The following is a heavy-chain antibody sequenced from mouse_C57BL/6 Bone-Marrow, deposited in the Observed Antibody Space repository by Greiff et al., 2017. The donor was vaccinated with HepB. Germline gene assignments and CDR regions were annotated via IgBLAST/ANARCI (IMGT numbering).Heavy chain of an antibody. J-gene: IGHJ2*01. D-gene: IGHD2-13*01. CDR3: ARGDYTFDY. CDR1: GYTFTSYW. CDR2: IDPSDSET. Sequence: QVQLQQPGAELVRPGSSVKLSCKASGYTFTSYWMHWVKPSPVQGLEWIGNIDPSDSETHYNQKFKDKATLTVDKSSSTAYMQLSSLTSEDSAVYYCARGDYTFDYWGQGTTRTGSS. V-gene: IGHV1-52*01.